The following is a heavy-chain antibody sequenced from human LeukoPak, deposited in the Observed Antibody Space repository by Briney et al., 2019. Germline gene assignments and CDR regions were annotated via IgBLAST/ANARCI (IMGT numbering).Heavy chain of an antibody. J-gene: IGHJ4*02. CDR3: TTGGYKTTRFDY. Sequence: PGGSLRLSCAASGFTFSRFPMHWVRQAPGKGLEWVGRIKSKADGGTTDYAAPVKGRFTISRDDSKNTLYLQLNSLKTEDTAVYYCTTGGYKTTRFDYWGQGTLVTVSS. D-gene: IGHD3-22*01. V-gene: IGHV3-15*07. CDR1: GFTFSRFP. CDR2: IKSKADGGTT.